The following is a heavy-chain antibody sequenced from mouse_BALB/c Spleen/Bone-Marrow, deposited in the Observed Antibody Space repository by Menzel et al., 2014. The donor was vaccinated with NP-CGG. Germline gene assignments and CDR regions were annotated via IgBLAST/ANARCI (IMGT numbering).Heavy chain of an antibody. CDR2: IDPANGNT. D-gene: IGHD2-2*01. CDR1: GFNIEDTY. V-gene: IGHV14-3*02. J-gene: IGHJ3*01. Sequence: VQLQQSRAALVKPGASVKLSCTASGFNIEDTYVHWVKQRPEQGLEWIGRIDPANGNTKYDPKFQGKATVTSDTSSNTAYLHLNSLTSVDTAVYYCAEGYDSWFAYWGQETLVTVSA. CDR3: AEGYDSWFAY.